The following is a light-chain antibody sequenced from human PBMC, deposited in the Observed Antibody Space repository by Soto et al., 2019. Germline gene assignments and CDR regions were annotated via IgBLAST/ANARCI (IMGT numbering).Light chain of an antibody. Sequence: EIVLTQSPGTLSLSPGERATLSCRASQSVSGTSLAWYQQKPGQAPRLLIFNAVSRAAGIPDRFSGSGSGTDFSLTISRLEPEDFAMYYCQLYDTPPLTFGQGTKVDIK. J-gene: IGKJ1*01. V-gene: IGKV3-20*01. CDR1: QSVSGTS. CDR3: QLYDTPPLT. CDR2: NAV.